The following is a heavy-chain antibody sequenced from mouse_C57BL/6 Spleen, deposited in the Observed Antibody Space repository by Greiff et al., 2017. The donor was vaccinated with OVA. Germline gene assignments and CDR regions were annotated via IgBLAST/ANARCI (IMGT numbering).Heavy chain of an antibody. D-gene: IGHD2-1*01. CDR3: ARGGNLLDY. CDR2: INPGSGGT. J-gene: IGHJ2*01. Sequence: VQLQQSGAELVRPGTSVKVSCKASGYAFTNYLIEWVKQRPGQGLEWIGVINPGSGGTNYNEKFKGKATLTADKSSSTAYMQLSSLTSEDSAVYFCARGGNLLDYWGQGTTLTVSS. V-gene: IGHV1-54*01. CDR1: GYAFTNYL.